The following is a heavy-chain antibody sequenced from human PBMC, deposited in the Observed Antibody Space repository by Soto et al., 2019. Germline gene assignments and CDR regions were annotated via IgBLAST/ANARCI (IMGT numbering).Heavy chain of an antibody. CDR2: IIPIFGTA. CDR3: ARNGEGDGYNWGLWYFDY. Sequence: QVQLVQSGAEVKKPGSSVKVSCKASGGTFSSYAISWVRQAPGQGLEWMGGIIPIFGTANYAQKFQGRVTITADESTSTAYMELSSLRSEDTAVYYCARNGEGDGYNWGLWYFDYWGQGTLVTVSS. J-gene: IGHJ4*02. D-gene: IGHD5-12*01. CDR1: GGTFSSYA. V-gene: IGHV1-69*01.